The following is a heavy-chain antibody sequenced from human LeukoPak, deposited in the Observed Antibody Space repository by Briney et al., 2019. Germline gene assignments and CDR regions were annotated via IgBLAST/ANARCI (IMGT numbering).Heavy chain of an antibody. CDR3: ARGRRIAVAGTTFDY. Sequence: SETLSLTCAVYGGSFSGYYWSWIRQPPGKGLEWIGEIDHSGSTNYNPSPKSRVTISVDTSKNQFSLKLSSVTAADTAVYYCARGRRIAVAGTTFDYWGQGTLVTVSS. CDR2: IDHSGST. CDR1: GGSFSGYY. D-gene: IGHD6-19*01. J-gene: IGHJ4*02. V-gene: IGHV4-34*01.